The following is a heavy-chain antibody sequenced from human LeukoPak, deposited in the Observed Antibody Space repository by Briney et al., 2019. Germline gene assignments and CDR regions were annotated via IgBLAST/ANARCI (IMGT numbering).Heavy chain of an antibody. CDR2: ISGSGGST. Sequence: PGGSLRLSCAASGFTFSSYAMSWVRQAPGKGLEWVSAISGSGGSTYYADSVKGRFTISRDNSKNTLYLQMNSLRAEDTAVYYCARGIGIFYGMDVWGQGTTVTVSS. V-gene: IGHV3-23*01. CDR3: ARGIGIFYGMDV. J-gene: IGHJ6*02. CDR1: GFTFSSYA. D-gene: IGHD3-3*01.